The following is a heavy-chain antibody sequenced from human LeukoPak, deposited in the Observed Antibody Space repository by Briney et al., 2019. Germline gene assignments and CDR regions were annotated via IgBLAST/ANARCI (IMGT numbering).Heavy chain of an antibody. J-gene: IGHJ4*02. D-gene: IGHD6-13*01. CDR1: GFTVRTGYMGHNY. V-gene: IGHV3-53*01. CDR2: TYDGGRV. Sequence: GGSLRLSCVASGFTVRTGYMGHNYMSWVRQAPGKGLEWVAATYDGGRVYYADSVKGRFAVARDSSNNTFYLQMNSLRAEDTAVYYCARVEAQQLADYWGQGTLVTVSS. CDR3: ARVEAQQLADY.